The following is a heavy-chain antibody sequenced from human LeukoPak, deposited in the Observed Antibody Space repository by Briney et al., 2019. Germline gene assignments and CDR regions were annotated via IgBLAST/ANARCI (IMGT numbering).Heavy chain of an antibody. CDR2: IKSKADIGIADVGTT. Sequence: GGSLRLSCAASGFTFSDAWMSWVRQAPGKGPEWVARIKSKADIGIADVGTTDYAAPVKGRFTISRDDSKDTLYLQMNSLKTEDTAVYYCTTGYRFLRWLGADYFEFWGRGTLVTVSS. CDR3: TTGYRFLRWLGADYFEF. V-gene: IGHV3-15*01. J-gene: IGHJ4*02. CDR1: GFTFSDAW. D-gene: IGHD3-3*01.